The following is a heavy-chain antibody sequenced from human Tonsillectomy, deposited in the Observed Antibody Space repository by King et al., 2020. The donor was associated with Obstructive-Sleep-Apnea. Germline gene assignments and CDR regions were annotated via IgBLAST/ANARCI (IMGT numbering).Heavy chain of an antibody. V-gene: IGHV3-21*01. CDR1: GFTFSSYS. Sequence: VQLVQSGGGLVKPGGSLRLSCAASGFTFSSYSMNWVCQAPGKGLEWVSSISSSSSYIYYSDSVKGRFTISRDNAKNSLYLQMNSLRAEDTAVYYCARDRVATPYYFDYWGQGTLVTVSS. D-gene: IGHD5-12*01. CDR2: ISSSSSYI. J-gene: IGHJ4*02. CDR3: ARDRVATPYYFDY.